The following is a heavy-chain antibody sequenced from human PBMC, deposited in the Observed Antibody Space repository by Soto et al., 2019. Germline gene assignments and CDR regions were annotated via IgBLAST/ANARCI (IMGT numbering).Heavy chain of an antibody. CDR3: ARDLERAAAGTGAQSYYYYGMDV. V-gene: IGHV3-33*01. Sequence: GGSLRLSCAASGFTFSSYGMHWVRQAPGKGLEWVAVIWYDGSNKYYADSVKGRFTISRDNSKNTLYLQMNSLRAEDTAVYYCARDLERAAAGTGAQSYYYYGMDVWGQGTTVTVSS. D-gene: IGHD6-13*01. CDR1: GFTFSSYG. CDR2: IWYDGSNK. J-gene: IGHJ6*02.